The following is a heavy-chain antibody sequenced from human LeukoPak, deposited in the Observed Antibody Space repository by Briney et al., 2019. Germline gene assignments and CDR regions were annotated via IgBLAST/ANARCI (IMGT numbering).Heavy chain of an antibody. CDR1: GGSFSGYY. J-gene: IGHJ3*02. D-gene: IGHD3-16*01. CDR2: INHSGST. CDR3: ARGRVYDYVWGSPGGTDAFDI. Sequence: PSETLSLTCAVYGGSFSGYYWSWIRQPPGKGLEWIGEINHSGSTNYNPSLKSRVTISVDTSKNQFSLKLSSVTAADTAVYYCARGRVYDYVWGSPGGTDAFDIWGQGTMVTVSS. V-gene: IGHV4-34*01.